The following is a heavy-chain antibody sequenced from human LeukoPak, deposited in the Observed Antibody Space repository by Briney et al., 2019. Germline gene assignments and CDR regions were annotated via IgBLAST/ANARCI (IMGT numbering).Heavy chain of an antibody. CDR3: ARGGATTPFDY. CDR2: ITSNGDKT. J-gene: IGHJ4*02. V-gene: IGHV3-64*01. D-gene: IGHD1-26*01. Sequence: AGSLRLSCAASGFTFSSYAMHWVRQAPGKGLEYVSAITSNGDKTYYGNSVKGRFTISRDNSKNTLYLQMGSLRIEDMAVYYCARGGATTPFDYWGQGTLVTDS. CDR1: GFTFSSYA.